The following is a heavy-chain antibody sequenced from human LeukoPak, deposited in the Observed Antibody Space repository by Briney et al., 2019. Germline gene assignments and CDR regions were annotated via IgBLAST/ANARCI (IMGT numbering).Heavy chain of an antibody. CDR1: GDSIRSYY. CDR3: ARVTVSPAAFDI. J-gene: IGHJ3*02. V-gene: IGHV4-59*01. CDR2: IYYSGST. D-gene: IGHD1-14*01. Sequence: KTSETLSLTCTVSGDSIRSYYWSWIRQPPGKGLEWIGYIYYSGSTNYNPSLKSRVTISVDTSKNQFSLKLSSVTAADPAVYYCARVTVSPAAFDIWGQGTMVTVSS.